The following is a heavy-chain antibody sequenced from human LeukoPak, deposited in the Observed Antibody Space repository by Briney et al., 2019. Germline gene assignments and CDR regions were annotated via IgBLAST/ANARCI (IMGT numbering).Heavy chain of an antibody. V-gene: IGHV1-8*01. CDR3: VYASLLRCLVGYYLYS. CDR1: GYSFSSHD. CDR2: MNPKSGNT. Sequence: ASVKVSCKASGYSFSSHDINWVRQATAQGLEWMGWMNPKSGNTDHAQKFQGRVTMSRNTSISVAYLELSSLRSEDTAVYFLVYASLLRCLVGYYLYSWGKVIPVTVFS. J-gene: IGHJ6*04. D-gene: IGHD1-26*01.